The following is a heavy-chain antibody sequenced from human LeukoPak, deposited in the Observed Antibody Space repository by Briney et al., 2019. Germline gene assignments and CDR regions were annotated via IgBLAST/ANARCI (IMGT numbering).Heavy chain of an antibody. CDR1: GFTFSSYA. V-gene: IGHV3-30*04. D-gene: IGHD3-10*01. CDR3: AKGYYGSGTYGWFDP. Sequence: PGGSLRLSCAASGFTFSSYAMHWVRQAPGKGLEWVAVISYDGSNKYYADSVKGRFTISRDNSKNTLYLQMNSLRAEDTAVYYCAKGYYGSGTYGWFDPWGQGTLVTVSS. J-gene: IGHJ5*02. CDR2: ISYDGSNK.